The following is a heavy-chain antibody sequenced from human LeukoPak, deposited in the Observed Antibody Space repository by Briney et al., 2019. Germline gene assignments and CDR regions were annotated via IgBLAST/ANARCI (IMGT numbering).Heavy chain of an antibody. J-gene: IGHJ4*02. CDR2: ISGSGHTT. D-gene: IGHD5-24*01. CDR3: AKRPRDGYTVYYFDY. V-gene: IGHV3-23*01. CDR1: GFTFSSYA. Sequence: GGSLTLSCAASGFTFSSYAMNWVRQAPGRGLEWVSSISGSGHTTYYADSVKGRFTISRDNSKNTLYLQMNSLRAEDTAVYYCAKRPRDGYTVYYFDYWGQGTPVTVSS.